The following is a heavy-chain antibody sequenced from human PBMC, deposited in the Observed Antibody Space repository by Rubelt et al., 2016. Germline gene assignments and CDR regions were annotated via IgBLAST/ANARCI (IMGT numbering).Heavy chain of an antibody. CDR1: GYTFTSYG. Sequence: QVQLVQSGAEVKKPGASVKVSCKASGYTFTSYGISWVRQAPGQGLEWMGWISAYNGNTNYAQKLQGRGTMSRDTATSIGDMELRSLRSDDTAVYYCARDPLPVRGVIMTPTHWGQGTLVTGSS. V-gene: IGHV1-18*01. CDR3: ARDPLPVRGVIMTPTH. J-gene: IGHJ4*02. D-gene: IGHD3-10*01. CDR2: ISAYNGNT.